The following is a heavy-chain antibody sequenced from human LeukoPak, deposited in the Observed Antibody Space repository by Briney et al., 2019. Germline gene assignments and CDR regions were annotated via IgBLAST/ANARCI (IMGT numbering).Heavy chain of an antibody. CDR1: GYTFTSYY. J-gene: IGHJ6*02. CDR3: ARGPHSRANYYYYGMDV. Sequence: ASVTVSCKASGYTFTSYYMHWVRQAPGQGLEWMGLINPSGGSTNYAQKFQGRVTMTRDTSTSTVYMELSSLRSEDTAVYYCARGPHSRANYYYYGMDVWGQGTTVTVSS. V-gene: IGHV1-46*01. CDR2: INPSGGST.